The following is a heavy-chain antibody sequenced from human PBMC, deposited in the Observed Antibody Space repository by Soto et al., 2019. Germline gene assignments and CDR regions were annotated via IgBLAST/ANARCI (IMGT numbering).Heavy chain of an antibody. D-gene: IGHD2-15*01. CDR3: VKCVRVVEVRTYYYYYYMDV. CDR1: GFTFSSHA. Sequence: GGSLRLSCAVSGFTFSSHAMSWVRQAPGMGLEWVSATSGSGINTYYADSVKGRFTISRDNSKNTLYLQMNSLRAEDTAIYYSVKCVRVVEVRTYYYYYYMDVWGKGTTVTVSS. CDR2: TSGSGINT. J-gene: IGHJ6*03. V-gene: IGHV3-23*01.